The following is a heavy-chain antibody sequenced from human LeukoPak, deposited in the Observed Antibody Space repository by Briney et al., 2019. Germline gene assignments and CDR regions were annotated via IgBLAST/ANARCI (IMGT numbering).Heavy chain of an antibody. Sequence: PGGSLRLSYAASGLTFRSYSMNWVRQAPGKGLEWVSSISSSSSYIYYADSVKGRYTISGDNAKNSLYLQMNSLSAHDTAVYYCARVGHEDFWCGYPFDYWGQGTLVTVSS. CDR2: ISSSSSYI. J-gene: IGHJ4*02. CDR3: ARVGHEDFWCGYPFDY. D-gene: IGHD3-3*01. CDR1: GLTFRSYS. V-gene: IGHV3-21*01.